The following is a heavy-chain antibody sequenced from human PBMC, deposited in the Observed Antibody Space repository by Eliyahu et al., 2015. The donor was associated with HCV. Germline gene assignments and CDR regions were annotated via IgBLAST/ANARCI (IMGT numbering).Heavy chain of an antibody. J-gene: IGHJ4*02. CDR2: IYYSGSP. CDR1: GGSISSYY. V-gene: IGHV4-59*01. CDR3: ARTSPGAYSYGPLDY. Sequence: QVQLQESGPGLVKPSETLSLTCTVSGGSISSYYWSWIRQPPGKGLEWIGYIYYSGSPHLHPSLKSRVTISVDTSKNQFSLKLSSVTAADTAVYYCARTSPGAYSYGPLDYWGQGTLVTVSS. D-gene: IGHD5-18*01.